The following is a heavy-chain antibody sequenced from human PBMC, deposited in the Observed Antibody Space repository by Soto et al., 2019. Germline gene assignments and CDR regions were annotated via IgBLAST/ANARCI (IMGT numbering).Heavy chain of an antibody. CDR2: IWYDGSNK. Sequence: PGGSLRLSCAASGFTFSSYGMHWVRQAPGKGLEWVGVIWYDGSNKYYADPVKGRFTIARDNSNNTLYLQMNSLGAEDTAEYYCAKIDLTGDIDYWGQGTLVTVSS. CDR1: GFTFSSYG. V-gene: IGHV3-33*06. J-gene: IGHJ4*02. D-gene: IGHD2-8*02. CDR3: AKIDLTGDIDY.